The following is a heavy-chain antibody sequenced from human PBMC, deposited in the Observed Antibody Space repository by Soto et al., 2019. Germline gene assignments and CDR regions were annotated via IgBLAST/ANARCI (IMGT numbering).Heavy chain of an antibody. V-gene: IGHV4-61*01. CDR3: TRGPSGDKVDY. Sequence: SETLSLTCSVSGGSVSSGSYYWSWIRQPPGKGLEWIGYISYSGRTNYNPSLKSRVTISIDTSKNQFSLQLSSMSAADTAVYYCTRGPSGDKVDYWGQGTLVTVSS. CDR1: GGSVSSGSYY. J-gene: IGHJ4*02. D-gene: IGHD7-27*01. CDR2: ISYSGRT.